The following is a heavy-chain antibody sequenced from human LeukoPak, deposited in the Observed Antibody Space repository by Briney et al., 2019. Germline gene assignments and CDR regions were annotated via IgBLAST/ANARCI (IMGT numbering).Heavy chain of an antibody. CDR1: GGSISSGGYY. D-gene: IGHD6-13*01. J-gene: IGHJ1*01. CDR2: IYYSGST. V-gene: IGHV4-30-4*01. CDR3: ARVSSSWYRGPEYFQH. Sequence: SETLSLTCTVSGGSISSGGYYWSWIRQPPGKGLEWIGYIYYSGSTYYNPSLKSRVTISVDTSKNQFSLKLSSVTAADTAVYYCARVSSSWYRGPEYFQHWGQGTLVTVSS.